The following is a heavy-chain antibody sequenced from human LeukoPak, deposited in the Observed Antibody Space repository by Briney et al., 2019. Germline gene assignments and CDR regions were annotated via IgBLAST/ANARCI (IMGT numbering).Heavy chain of an antibody. V-gene: IGHV1-69*04. Sequence: ASVKVSCKASGGTFSSYAISWARQAPGQGLEWMGRIIPILGIANYAQKFQGRVTMTRDTSTSTVYMELSSLRSEDTAVYYCARDPRSYLDYWGQGTLVTVSS. J-gene: IGHJ4*02. CDR3: ARDPRSYLDY. CDR1: GGTFSSYA. CDR2: IIPILGIA.